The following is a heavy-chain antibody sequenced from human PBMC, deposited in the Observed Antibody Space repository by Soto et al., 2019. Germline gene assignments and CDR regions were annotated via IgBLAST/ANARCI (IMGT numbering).Heavy chain of an antibody. CDR1: GYTFTNYW. D-gene: IGHD4-17*01. V-gene: IGHV5-51*01. J-gene: IGHJ4*02. Sequence: GESLKISCEASGYTFTNYWIGWVRQMPGTGLEWMGIIYPRDSDTRYSPSFQGQVTISADQSINTAYLQWDSLKASDTAIYYCARPANTVADHFDLWGQGTPVTVSS. CDR2: IYPRDSDT. CDR3: ARPANTVADHFDL.